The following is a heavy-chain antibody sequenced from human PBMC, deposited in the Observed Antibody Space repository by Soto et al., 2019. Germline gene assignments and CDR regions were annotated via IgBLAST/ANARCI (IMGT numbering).Heavy chain of an antibody. CDR3: AKSLRTTVTTGFWFDP. D-gene: IGHD4-17*01. CDR1: GFTISTYA. CDR2: ISGSGHIT. J-gene: IGHJ5*02. Sequence: EVQLLESGGGLVQPGGSLGLSCAASGFTISTYAMSWVRQAPGKGLEWVSGISGSGHITYYADSVKGRFTISRDISKNTLYLQMSSLRAEDTAVYHCAKSLRTTVTTGFWFDPWGQGTLVTVSS. V-gene: IGHV3-23*01.